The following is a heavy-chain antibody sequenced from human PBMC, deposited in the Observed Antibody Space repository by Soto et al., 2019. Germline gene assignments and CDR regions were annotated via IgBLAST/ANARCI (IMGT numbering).Heavy chain of an antibody. CDR3: ARVGGDDFGDSGGFDY. Sequence: ETLSRTGPVSGGSIRDYFWTWIRQPPGKGLEWIGYIYYSGRTNYNPSLKSRVSISVDTSKNHFSLQLRSVTAADTAVYYCARVGGDDFGDSGGFDYWGQGTMVTVSS. CDR1: GGSIRDYF. V-gene: IGHV4-59*01. CDR2: IYYSGRT. D-gene: IGHD4-17*01. J-gene: IGHJ4*02.